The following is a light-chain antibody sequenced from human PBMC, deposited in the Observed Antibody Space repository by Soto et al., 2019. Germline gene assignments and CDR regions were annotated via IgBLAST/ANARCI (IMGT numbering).Light chain of an antibody. CDR3: QQSYSTPHT. CDR2: DAS. J-gene: IGKJ1*01. Sequence: DIQMTQSPSTLSASVGDRPTITCRASQSISSWLAWYQQKPGKAPKLLIFDASSLESGVPSRFSGSGSGTDFTLTISSLQPEDFAAYYCQQSYSTPHTFGQGTKVDIK. V-gene: IGKV1-39*01. CDR1: QSISSW.